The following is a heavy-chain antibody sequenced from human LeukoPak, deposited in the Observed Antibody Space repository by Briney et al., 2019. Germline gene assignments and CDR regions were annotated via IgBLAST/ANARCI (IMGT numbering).Heavy chain of an antibody. CDR2: ISNGKT. CDR1: GFPFSSHA. D-gene: IGHD3-22*01. V-gene: IGHV3-23*01. CDR3: AKPQYYYDSSGYGAFDI. Sequence: GGSLRLSCAASGFPFSSHAMSWVRQPPGKGLEWVAAISNGKTYYADSVRGRFAISRDDSTNTLYLQMNSLRAEDTAVYYCAKPQYYYDSSGYGAFDIWGQGTMVTVSS. J-gene: IGHJ3*02.